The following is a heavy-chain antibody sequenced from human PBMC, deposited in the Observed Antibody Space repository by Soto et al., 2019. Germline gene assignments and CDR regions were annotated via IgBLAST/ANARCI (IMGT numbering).Heavy chain of an antibody. CDR3: ARGVRYESSGYYYFY. CDR2: IIPIFGTA. V-gene: IGHV1-69*13. CDR1: GGTFSSYA. J-gene: IGHJ4*02. Sequence: SVKVSCKASGGTFSSYAISWVRQAPGQGLEWMGGIIPIFGTANYAQKFQGRVTITADESTSTAYMELRSLRSEDTAVYYCARGVRYESSGYYYFYWGQGTLVTVSS. D-gene: IGHD3-22*01.